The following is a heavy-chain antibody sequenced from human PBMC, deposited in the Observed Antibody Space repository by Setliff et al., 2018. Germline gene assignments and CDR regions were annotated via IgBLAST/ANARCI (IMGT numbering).Heavy chain of an antibody. Sequence: ASVKVSCKASGYTFTSYGISWVRQAPGQGLEWMGWISAYNGNTSYAQKLQGRVTMTTDTSTSTAYMELRSLRSDDTAVYYRARDYTQDPYDYWGQGTLVTVSS. CDR2: ISAYNGNT. CDR1: GYTFTSYG. CDR3: ARDYTQDPYDY. D-gene: IGHD3-16*01. J-gene: IGHJ4*02. V-gene: IGHV1-18*01.